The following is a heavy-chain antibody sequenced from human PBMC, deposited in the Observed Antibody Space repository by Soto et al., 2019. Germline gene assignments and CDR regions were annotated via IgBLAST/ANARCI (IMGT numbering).Heavy chain of an antibody. CDR1: GFTFKTYD. CDR3: ARADRGNSWHEY. V-gene: IGHV3-23*01. D-gene: IGHD6-13*01. CDR2: VSGGSKTS. Sequence: HPGGSLRLSCTASGFTFKTYDMNWVRQAPGKGLEWISGVSGGSKTSYYADSVKGRFTISRDNSKDTLYLQMNNLRGEDTALYYCARADRGNSWHEYWGQGTLVTVSA. J-gene: IGHJ4*02.